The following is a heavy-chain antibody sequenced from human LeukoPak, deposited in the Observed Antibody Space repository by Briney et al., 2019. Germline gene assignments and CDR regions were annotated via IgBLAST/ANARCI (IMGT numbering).Heavy chain of an antibody. V-gene: IGHV4-39*01. Sequence: LETLSLTCTVSGGSISSSSYYWGWIRQPPGKGLEWIGSIYYSGSTYYNPSLKSRVTISVDTSKNQFSLKLSSVTAADTAVCYCARHLGRFLEWFSPFDYWGQGTLVTVSS. CDR3: ARHLGRFLEWFSPFDY. CDR2: IYYSGST. J-gene: IGHJ4*02. CDR1: GGSISSSSYY. D-gene: IGHD3-3*01.